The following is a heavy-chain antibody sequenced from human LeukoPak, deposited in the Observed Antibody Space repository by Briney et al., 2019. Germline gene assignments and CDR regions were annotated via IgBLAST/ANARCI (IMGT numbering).Heavy chain of an antibody. J-gene: IGHJ5*02. CDR2: VDPSDSYI. V-gene: IGHV5-10-1*01. D-gene: IGHD4-23*01. Sequence: GESLRISCKGSGYSFTNYWISWVRQLPGKGLEWMGRVDPSDSYINYSPSFEGHVTISADNSINTAFLQWRSLKASDTAMYYCARRGDFGGNSGWFDPWGQGTLVTVSS. CDR3: ARRGDFGGNSGWFDP. CDR1: GYSFTNYW.